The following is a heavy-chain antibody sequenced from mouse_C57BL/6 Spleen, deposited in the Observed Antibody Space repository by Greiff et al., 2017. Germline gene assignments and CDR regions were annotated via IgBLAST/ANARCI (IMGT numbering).Heavy chain of an antibody. D-gene: IGHD2-3*01. CDR2: IWSGGST. CDR3: ASYDGYYEWSAMDY. V-gene: IGHV2-2*01. CDR1: GFSLTSYG. Sequence: VMLVESGPGLVQPSQSLSITCTVSGFSLTSYGVHWVRQSPGKGLEWLGVIWSGGSTDYNAAFISRLSISKDNSKSQVFFKMNSLQADDTAIYYCASYDGYYEWSAMDYWGQGTSVTVSS. J-gene: IGHJ4*01.